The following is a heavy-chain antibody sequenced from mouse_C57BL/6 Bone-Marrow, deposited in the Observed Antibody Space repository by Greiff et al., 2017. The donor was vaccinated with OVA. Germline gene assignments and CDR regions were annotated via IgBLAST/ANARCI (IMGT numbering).Heavy chain of an antibody. CDR3: ARDYSNFYAMDY. CDR2: ISNGGGST. Sequence: EVQVVESGGGLVQPGGSLKLSCAASGFTFSDYYMYWVRQTPEKRLEWVAYISNGGGSTYYPDTVKGRFTISRDNAKNTLYLQMSRLKSEDTAMYYCARDYSNFYAMDYWGQGTSVTVSS. J-gene: IGHJ4*01. D-gene: IGHD2-5*01. CDR1: GFTFSDYY. V-gene: IGHV5-12*01.